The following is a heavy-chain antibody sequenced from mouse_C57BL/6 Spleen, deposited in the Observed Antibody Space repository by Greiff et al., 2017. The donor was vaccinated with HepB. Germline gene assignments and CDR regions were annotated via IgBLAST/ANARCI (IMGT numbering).Heavy chain of an antibody. CDR1: GYTFTSYW. CDR3: ARSNYYGSSLYAMYY. CDR2: IDPSDSYT. V-gene: IGHV1-69*01. Sequence: QVQLQQPGAELVMPGASVKLSCKASGYTFTSYWMHWVKQRPGQGLEWIGEIDPSDSYTNYNQKFKGKSTLTVDKSSSTAYMQLSSLTSEDSAVYYCARSNYYGSSLYAMYYWGQGTSVTVSS. D-gene: IGHD1-1*01. J-gene: IGHJ4*01.